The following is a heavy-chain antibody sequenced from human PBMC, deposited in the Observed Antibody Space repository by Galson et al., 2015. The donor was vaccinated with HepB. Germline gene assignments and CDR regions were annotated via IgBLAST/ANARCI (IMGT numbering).Heavy chain of an antibody. CDR2: IIPIFGTA. V-gene: IGHV1-69*13. CDR1: GGTFSSYA. D-gene: IGHD2-2*02. Sequence: SVKVSCKASGGTFSSYAISWVRQAPGQGLEWMGGIIPIFGTANYAQKFQGRVTITADESTSTAYMELSSLRSEDTAVYYCAREYPAGDAFDIWGQGTMVTVSS. CDR3: AREYPAGDAFDI. J-gene: IGHJ3*02.